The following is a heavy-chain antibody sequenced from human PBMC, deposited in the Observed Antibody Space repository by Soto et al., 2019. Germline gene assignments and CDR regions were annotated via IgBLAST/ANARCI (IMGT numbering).Heavy chain of an antibody. CDR2: INHSGST. CDR1: GGSFSGYY. J-gene: IGHJ4*02. Sequence: SETLSLTCAVYGGSFSGYYCSWIRQPPGKGLEWIGEINHSGSTNYNPSLKSRVTISVDTSKNQFSLKLSSVTAADTAVYYCARGGWVTIFGVVTRDFDYWGQGTLVTVSS. V-gene: IGHV4-34*01. D-gene: IGHD3-3*01. CDR3: ARGGWVTIFGVVTRDFDY.